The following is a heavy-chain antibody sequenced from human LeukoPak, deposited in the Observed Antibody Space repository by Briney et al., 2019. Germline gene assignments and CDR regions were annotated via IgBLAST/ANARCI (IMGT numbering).Heavy chain of an antibody. CDR1: GFTFDDCA. CDR2: ISGDGGST. V-gene: IGHV3-43*02. J-gene: IGHJ4*02. CDR3: AKDMGYSYGHYYFDY. Sequence: PGGSLRLSCAASGFTFDDCAMHWVRQAPGKGLEWVSLISGDGGSTYYADSVKGRFTISGDNSKNSLYLQMNSLRTEDTALYYCAKDMGYSYGHYYFDYWGQGTLVTVSS. D-gene: IGHD5-18*01.